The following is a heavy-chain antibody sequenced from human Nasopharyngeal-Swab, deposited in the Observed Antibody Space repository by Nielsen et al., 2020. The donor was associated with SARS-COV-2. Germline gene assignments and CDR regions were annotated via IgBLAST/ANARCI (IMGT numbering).Heavy chain of an antibody. CDR2: ISSSISYI. CDR1: GFTFSSYS. Sequence: GGSLRLSCAASGFTFSSYSMNWVRQAPGKGLEWVSSISSSISYIYYADSVKGRFTISRDNAKNSLYLQMNSLRPEDTAVYYCAGEGRDSSSYYFDYWGQGTLVTVSS. CDR3: AGEGRDSSSYYFDY. D-gene: IGHD6-6*01. V-gene: IGHV3-21*01. J-gene: IGHJ4*02.